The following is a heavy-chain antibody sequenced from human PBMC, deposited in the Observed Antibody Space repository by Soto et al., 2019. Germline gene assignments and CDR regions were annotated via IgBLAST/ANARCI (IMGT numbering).Heavy chain of an antibody. CDR2: IYHSGST. CDR3: ARAEEVWIFGVVTPYGMDV. J-gene: IGHJ6*02. Sequence: KPSETLSLTCDVSGYSVSSGYYWGWIRQPPGKGLEWIGSIYHSGSTYYNPSLKSRVTISVDTSKNQFSLKLSSVTAADTAVYYCARAEEVWIFGVVTPYGMDVWGQGTTVTVSS. CDR1: GYSVSSGYY. D-gene: IGHD3-3*01. V-gene: IGHV4-38-2*01.